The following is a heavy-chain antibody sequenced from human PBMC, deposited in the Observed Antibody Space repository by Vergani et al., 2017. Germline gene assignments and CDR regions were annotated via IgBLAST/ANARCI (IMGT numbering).Heavy chain of an antibody. CDR2: INPNSGGT. D-gene: IGHD3-3*01. V-gene: IGHV1-2*02. J-gene: IGHJ6*03. CDR3: ARGLSGVVPPSYYMDV. Sequence: QVQLVQSGAEVKKPGASVKVSCKASGYTFTGYYMHWVRQAPGQGLEWMGWINPNSGGTNYAQKFQGRVTMTRDTSISTAYMELSRLRCDDTAVYYCARGLSGVVPPSYYMDVWGKGTTVTVSS. CDR1: GYTFTGYY.